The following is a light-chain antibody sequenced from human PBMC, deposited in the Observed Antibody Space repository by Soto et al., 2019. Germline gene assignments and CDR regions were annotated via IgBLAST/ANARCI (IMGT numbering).Light chain of an antibody. J-gene: IGLJ1*01. Sequence: VLTQPPSASGSPGQSVAISCTGTSSDVGGHNYVSWYQQHPGKAPKLMIYEVSKRPSGVPDRFSGSKSGNTASLTVSGLQAEDEADYYCSSYAGSNNPYAFGTGTKVTVL. V-gene: IGLV2-8*01. CDR2: EVS. CDR3: SSYAGSNNPYA. CDR1: SSDVGGHNY.